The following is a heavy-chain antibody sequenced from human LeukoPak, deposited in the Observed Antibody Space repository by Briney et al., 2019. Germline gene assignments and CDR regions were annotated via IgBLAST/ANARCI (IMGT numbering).Heavy chain of an antibody. CDR2: IPYDGSNK. Sequence: PGGSLRLSCAASGFTFSSYAMHWVRQAPGKGLEWVAVIPYDGSNKYYADSVKGRFTISRDNSKNTLYLQMNSLRAEDTAVYYCARDEPWYSSSWYHLDYWGQGTLVTVSS. CDR1: GFTFSSYA. J-gene: IGHJ4*02. CDR3: ARDEPWYSSSWYHLDY. V-gene: IGHV3-30-3*01. D-gene: IGHD6-13*01.